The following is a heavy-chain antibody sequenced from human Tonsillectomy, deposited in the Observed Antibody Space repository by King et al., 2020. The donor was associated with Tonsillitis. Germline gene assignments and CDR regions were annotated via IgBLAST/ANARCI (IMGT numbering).Heavy chain of an antibody. CDR3: AREGHAPKYQTFDL. J-gene: IGHJ3*01. V-gene: IGHV3-30-3*01. D-gene: IGHD6-6*01. CDR2: VSSHGISK. CDR1: GFIFSDYG. Sequence: QLVQSGGAVVQPGRSLRLSCAGSGFIFSDYGIHWVRQTPDKGLEWVAFVSSHGISKFYADSLKGRSTLSRDNSRDSLYLQVNSLRVEDSAVYYCAREGHAPKYQTFDLWGPGTTVSVSS.